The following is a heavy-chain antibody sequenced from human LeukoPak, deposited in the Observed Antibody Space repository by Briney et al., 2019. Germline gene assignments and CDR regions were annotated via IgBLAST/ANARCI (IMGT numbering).Heavy chain of an antibody. CDR3: AKPDHYGSGSYTFDY. CDR1: GFTFDDYG. V-gene: IGHV3-48*01. J-gene: IGHJ4*02. CDR2: ISSSGSTI. D-gene: IGHD3-10*01. Sequence: GGSLRLSCAASGFTFDDYGMSWVRQAPGKGLEWVSYISSSGSTIYYADSVKGRFTISRDNSKNTLYLQMNSLRAEDTAVYYCAKPDHYGSGSYTFDYWGQGTLVTVSS.